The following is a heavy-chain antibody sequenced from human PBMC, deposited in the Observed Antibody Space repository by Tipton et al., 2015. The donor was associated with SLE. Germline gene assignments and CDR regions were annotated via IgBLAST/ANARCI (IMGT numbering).Heavy chain of an antibody. V-gene: IGHV4-39*07. D-gene: IGHD2-2*01. CDR3: ARDAYRSSTIRYRGDS. CDR2: IYYSGST. CDR1: GGSISSSSYY. Sequence: TLSLTCTVSGGSISSSSYYWGWIRQPPGKGLEWIGSIYYSGSTYYNPSLKSRVTISVDTSKNQFSLKLSSVTVADTAVYFCARDAYRSSTIRYRGDSWGQGTLVTVSS. J-gene: IGHJ4*02.